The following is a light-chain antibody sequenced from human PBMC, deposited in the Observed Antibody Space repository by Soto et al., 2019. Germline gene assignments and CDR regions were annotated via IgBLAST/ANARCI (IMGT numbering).Light chain of an antibody. Sequence: DLQMTQSPSSLSASVGDRVTITCRASQSISSYLNWYQQKPGKAPELLIYVASTLQSGVPSRFSGSASGTDFTLAINSLQPEDFATYYCQQTYSFPPTFGQGTKVELK. CDR1: QSISSY. J-gene: IGKJ1*01. CDR3: QQTYSFPPT. CDR2: VAS. V-gene: IGKV1-39*01.